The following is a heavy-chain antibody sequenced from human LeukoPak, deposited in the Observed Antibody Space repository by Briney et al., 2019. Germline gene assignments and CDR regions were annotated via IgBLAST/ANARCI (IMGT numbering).Heavy chain of an antibody. CDR1: GGTFSSYA. V-gene: IGHV1-69*13. D-gene: IGHD5-18*01. J-gene: IGHJ5*02. Sequence: SVTVSCKASGGTFSSYAISWVRQAPGQGLEWMGGIIPIFGTANYAQKFQGRVTITADESTSTAYVELSSLRSEDTAVYYCARDLMDSYAPGWFDPWGQGTLVTVSS. CDR3: ARDLMDSYAPGWFDP. CDR2: IIPIFGTA.